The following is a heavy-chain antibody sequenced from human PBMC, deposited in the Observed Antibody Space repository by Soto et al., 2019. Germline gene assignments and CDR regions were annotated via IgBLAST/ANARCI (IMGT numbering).Heavy chain of an antibody. J-gene: IGHJ6*02. CDR2: LSDGGST. Sequence: SATLSPTCNVSGGSFYTYYRNWIRQSPGKGLEWIGCLSDGGSTNYNPSLKSRVTISVDTSKKQVSLKLSSVTAPDTARYFCAGSCSSSLWPAAHYLALEVWGQGTTV. CDR3: AGSCSSSLWPAAHYLALEV. CDR1: GGSFYTYY. D-gene: IGHD2-2*01. V-gene: IGHV4-59*01.